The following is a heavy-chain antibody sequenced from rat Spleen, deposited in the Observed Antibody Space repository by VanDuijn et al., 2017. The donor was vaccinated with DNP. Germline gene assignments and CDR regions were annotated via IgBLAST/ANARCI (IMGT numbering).Heavy chain of an antibody. CDR1: GFSFSDYD. CDR2: ISPSGGST. D-gene: IGHD1-6*01. V-gene: IGHV5-25*01. J-gene: IGHJ2*01. CDR3: ARYITGIVFYY. Sequence: EVQLVESGGGLVQPGRSLKLSCAASGFSFSDYDMAWVRQAPPKGLEWVTAISPSGGSTYYRDSVKGRFTVSRDNTQSSLYLQMDSLRSEDTATYYCARYITGIVFYYWGQGVMVTVSS.